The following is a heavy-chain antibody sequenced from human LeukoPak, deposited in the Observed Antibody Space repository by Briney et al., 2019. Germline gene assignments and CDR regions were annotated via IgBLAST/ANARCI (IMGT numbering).Heavy chain of an antibody. CDR1: AFSAARYA. J-gene: IGHJ4*02. CDR3: ARGDYYDSSCYFDY. D-gene: IGHD3-22*01. V-gene: IGHV3-23*01. Sequence: GPSVRLSCAAAAFSAARYATGWVRLAAGDGLEWHSFISGVGGSTYSADSVRCPFTTSRDNSKTPLYLQMNSLRAEDTAVYYCARGDYYDSSCYFDYWGQGTLVTVSS. CDR2: ISGVGGST.